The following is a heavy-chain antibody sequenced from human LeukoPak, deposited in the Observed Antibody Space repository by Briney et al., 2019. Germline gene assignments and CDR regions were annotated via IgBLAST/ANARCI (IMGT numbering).Heavy chain of an antibody. V-gene: IGHV2-70*11. CDR1: GLSLSTYGMC. CDR3: AQMQRVTTGTTTAYYMDV. D-gene: IGHD1-1*01. CDR2: IDWDDDK. Sequence: SGPALVKPTQTLTLTCTFSGLSLSTYGMCVSWIRQPPGKALEWLARIDWDDDKYYSTSLKTRLTISKDTSKNQVVLTVTNVDPVDTATYYCAQMQRVTTGTTTAYYMDVWDKGTTVTVPS. J-gene: IGHJ6*03.